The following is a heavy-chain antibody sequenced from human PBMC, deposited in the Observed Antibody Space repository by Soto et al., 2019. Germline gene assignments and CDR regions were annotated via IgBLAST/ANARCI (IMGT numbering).Heavy chain of an antibody. CDR2: ISAVNGNT. J-gene: IGHJ6*02. Sequence: GASVKVSCKASGYTFTNFGISWVRQAPGQGLEWVGWISAVNGNTKYAQRFHGRVTMSTDTSTSTAYMDLRSMRSDDTAVYYCARDGGSYWADYYHGMDVWGQGTTVTVSS. CDR3: ARDGGSYWADYYHGMDV. V-gene: IGHV1-18*01. CDR1: GYTFTNFG. D-gene: IGHD1-26*01.